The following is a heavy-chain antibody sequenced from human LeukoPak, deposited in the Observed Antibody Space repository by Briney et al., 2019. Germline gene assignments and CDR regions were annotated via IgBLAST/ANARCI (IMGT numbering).Heavy chain of an antibody. J-gene: IGHJ4*02. CDR3: ARYYYFDY. CDR2: IDPSGGST. CDR1: GYTFTSYY. Sequence: GASVKVSCKASGYTFTSYYTHWVRQAPGLGLEWMGVIDPSGGSTTYAQRFQGRVTMTRDTSSSTVYMELSSLRSEDTAVYYCARYYYFDYWGQGTRVTVSS. V-gene: IGHV1-46*01.